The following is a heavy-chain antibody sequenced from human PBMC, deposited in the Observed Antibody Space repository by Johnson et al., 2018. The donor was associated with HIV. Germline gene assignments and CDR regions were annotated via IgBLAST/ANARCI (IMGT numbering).Heavy chain of an antibody. CDR2: IWYDGSNK. J-gene: IGHJ3*02. CDR1: GFTFSSYG. V-gene: IGHV3-33*06. D-gene: IGHD2-2*02. Sequence: QVQLVESGGRLVQPGGSLRLSCAASGFTFSSYGMHWVRQAPGKGLEWVAVIWYDGSNKYYADSVKGRFTISRDNSKNTLYLQMNSLRAEDTAVYYCAKDMGAYQLLYAFDIWGQGTMVTVSS. CDR3: AKDMGAYQLLYAFDI.